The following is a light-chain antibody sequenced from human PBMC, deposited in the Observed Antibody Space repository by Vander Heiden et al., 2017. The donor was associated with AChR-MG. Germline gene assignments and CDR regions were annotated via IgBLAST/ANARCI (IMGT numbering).Light chain of an antibody. CDR3: SSYAASTV. CDR2: EVT. V-gene: IGLV2-8*01. J-gene: IGLJ2*01. Sequence: QSALTQPPSASGSPGQSVTISCTGTSSEVGAYNYVSWYQHHPGKAPKLIIYEVTERPSGVPDRFSGSKSGNTASLTVSGLQAEDEADYYCSSYAASTVFGGGTKLTVL. CDR1: SSEVGAYNY.